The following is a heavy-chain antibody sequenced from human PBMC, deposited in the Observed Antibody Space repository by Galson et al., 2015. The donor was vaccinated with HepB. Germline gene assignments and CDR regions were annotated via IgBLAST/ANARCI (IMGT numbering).Heavy chain of an antibody. CDR3: ARGPIAYCGGDCYPGTGDYYYYYMDV. D-gene: IGHD2-21*01. J-gene: IGHJ6*03. Sequence: QSGAEVKKPGESLKTSCKGSGYSFTSYWIGWVRQMPGKGLEWMGIIYPGDSDTRYSPSFQGQVTISADKSISTAYLQWSSLKASDTAMYYCARGPIAYCGGDCYPGTGDYYYYYMDVWGKGTTVTVSS. CDR2: IYPGDSDT. CDR1: GYSFTSYW. V-gene: IGHV5-51*01.